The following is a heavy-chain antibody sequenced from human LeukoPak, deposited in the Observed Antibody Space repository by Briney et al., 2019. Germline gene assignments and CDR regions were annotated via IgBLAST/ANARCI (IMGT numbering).Heavy chain of an antibody. J-gene: IGHJ3*02. V-gene: IGHV4-4*02. Sequence: SETLSLTCAVSGGSISSSNWWSWVRQPPGKGLEWIGEIYHSGSTNYNPSLKSRVTISVDKSKNQFSLKLSSVTAADTAVYYCARDRPRPPLYCSGGSCYSHDAFDIWGQGTMVTVSS. CDR3: ARDRPRPPLYCSGGSCYSHDAFDI. D-gene: IGHD2-15*01. CDR2: IYHSGST. CDR1: GGSISSSNW.